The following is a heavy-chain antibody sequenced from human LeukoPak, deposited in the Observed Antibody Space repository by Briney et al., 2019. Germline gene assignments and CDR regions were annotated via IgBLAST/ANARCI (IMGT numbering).Heavy chain of an antibody. CDR3: ARDRPYYYDKGLVGYYYYGMDV. J-gene: IGHJ6*02. CDR1: GYTFTSYA. V-gene: IGHV1-3*01. Sequence: ASVKVSCKASGYTFTSYAMHWVRQAPGQRLEWMGWINAGNGNTKYSQKFQGRVTITADESTSTAYMELSSLRSEDTAVYYCARDRPYYYDKGLVGYYYYGMDVWGQGTTVTVSS. D-gene: IGHD3-22*01. CDR2: INAGNGNT.